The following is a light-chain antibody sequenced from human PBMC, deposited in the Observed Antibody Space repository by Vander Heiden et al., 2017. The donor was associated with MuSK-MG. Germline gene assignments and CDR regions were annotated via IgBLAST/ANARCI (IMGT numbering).Light chain of an antibody. V-gene: IGKV3-20*01. CDR2: GGS. CDR1: QSIPGNY. CDR3: QYYDS. J-gene: IGKJ5*01. Sequence: IVLTQSPGTLSLSPGERAALSCRASQSIPGNYLAWYQHKPGQVPRLLIYGGSNRATGITARFSGSGSGTDFTLSITRMEPEDFGGYYGQYYDSFGQGTRLEIK.